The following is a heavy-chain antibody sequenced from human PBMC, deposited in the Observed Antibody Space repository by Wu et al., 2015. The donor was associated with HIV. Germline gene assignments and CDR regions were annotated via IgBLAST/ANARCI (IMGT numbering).Heavy chain of an antibody. J-gene: IGHJ4*02. CDR1: GYAFSRHG. D-gene: IGHD3-10*01. CDR3: VKARGSGAYHFFYFDV. V-gene: IGHV1-18*01. Sequence: QLEQPGVEVQKPGAALKVSCKASGYAFSRHGISWVRQVPGQGLEWVGWISAGNGDTTYAQKFQGRVTLTRDISTTTVFLEFGSLHSDDRAVYYCVKARGSGAYHFFYFDVWGEGMSVSVSS. CDR2: ISAGNGDT.